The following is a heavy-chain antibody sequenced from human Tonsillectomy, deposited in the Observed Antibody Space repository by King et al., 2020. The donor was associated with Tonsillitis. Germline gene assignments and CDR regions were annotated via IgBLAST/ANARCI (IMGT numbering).Heavy chain of an antibody. CDR3: AKDGGIYFDGSGYSHVAFDI. J-gene: IGHJ3*02. Sequence: VQLVESGGGVVQPGRSLRLSCATSGFTFSSYGMHWVRQAPGKGLEWVAVISFDGTNKFYADSVKGRFTISRDNSKNTLYLQMNSLRAEDTAVYYCAKDGGIYFDGSGYSHVAFDIWGQGTMVTVSS. CDR1: GFTFSSYG. D-gene: IGHD3-22*01. CDR2: ISFDGTNK. V-gene: IGHV3-30*18.